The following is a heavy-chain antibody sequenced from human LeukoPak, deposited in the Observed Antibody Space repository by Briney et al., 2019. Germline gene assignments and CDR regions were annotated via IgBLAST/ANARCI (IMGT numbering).Heavy chain of an antibody. D-gene: IGHD6-13*01. J-gene: IGHJ4*02. Sequence: GGSLRLSCAASGFTVSSNYMSWVRQAPGKGLEWVSVIYSGGSTYYADSVKGRFTISRDNSKNTLYLQMYSLRAEDTAVYYCARVDSSSWSPCFDYWGQGALVTVSS. CDR2: IYSGGST. CDR1: GFTVSSNY. CDR3: ARVDSSSWSPCFDY. V-gene: IGHV3-66*01.